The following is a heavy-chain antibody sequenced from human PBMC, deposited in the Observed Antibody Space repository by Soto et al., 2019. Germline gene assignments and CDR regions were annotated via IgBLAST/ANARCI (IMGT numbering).Heavy chain of an antibody. D-gene: IGHD1-26*01. CDR1: GFTFSSYA. J-gene: IGHJ4*02. CDR3: ANWVGDGYRHYYFDY. Sequence: EVQLLESGGGLVQPGGSLRLSCAASGFTFSSYAMSWVRQAPGKGLEWVSAISGSGGSTYYEDSVKGRFTISRDNSKNTLYLQMNSLRAEDTAVYYCANWVGDGYRHYYFDYWGQGTLVTVSS. V-gene: IGHV3-23*01. CDR2: ISGSGGST.